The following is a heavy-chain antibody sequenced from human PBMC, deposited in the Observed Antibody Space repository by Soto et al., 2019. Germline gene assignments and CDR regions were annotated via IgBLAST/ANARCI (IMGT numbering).Heavy chain of an antibody. D-gene: IGHD3-9*01. CDR2: IWYDGSNK. Sequence: PGGSLRLSCAASGFTFSSYSMNWVRQAPGKGLEWVAVIWYDGSNKYYADSVKGRFTISRDNSKNTLYLQMNSLRAEDTAVYYCARDGGRYYDILTGRRGSWFDPWGQGTLVTVSS. V-gene: IGHV3-33*08. CDR3: ARDGGRYYDILTGRRGSWFDP. J-gene: IGHJ5*02. CDR1: GFTFSSYS.